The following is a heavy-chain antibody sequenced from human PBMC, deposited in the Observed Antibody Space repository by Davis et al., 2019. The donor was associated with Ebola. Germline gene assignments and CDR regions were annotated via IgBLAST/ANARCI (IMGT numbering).Heavy chain of an antibody. V-gene: IGHV5-51*01. Sequence: GESLKISCQGSGYSFTSYWIGWVRQMPGKGLEWMGIIYPGESDTRYSPSFQGQVTISADKSISTAYLQWSSLKASDTAMYYCARLSTTGYYYYYGMDVWGQGTTVTVSS. D-gene: IGHD2/OR15-2a*01. CDR3: ARLSTTGYYYYYGMDV. J-gene: IGHJ6*02. CDR1: GYSFTSYW. CDR2: IYPGESDT.